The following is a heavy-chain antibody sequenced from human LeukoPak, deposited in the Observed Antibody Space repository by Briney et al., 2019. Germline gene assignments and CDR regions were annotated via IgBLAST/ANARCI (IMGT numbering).Heavy chain of an antibody. CDR1: GGSVSGSGYA. J-gene: IGHJ4*02. CDR3: ASGRTYSHPFDS. V-gene: IGHV4-30-2*01. D-gene: IGHD1-26*01. Sequence: SSQTLSLTCAVTGGSVSGSGYAWNWFRQPPGKGLEWIAYIFHSGSTSSNPSLKSRVTISLDRSKNHFSLNLTSVTAADTAVYYCASGRTYSHPFDSWGQGALVTVSS. CDR2: IFHSGST.